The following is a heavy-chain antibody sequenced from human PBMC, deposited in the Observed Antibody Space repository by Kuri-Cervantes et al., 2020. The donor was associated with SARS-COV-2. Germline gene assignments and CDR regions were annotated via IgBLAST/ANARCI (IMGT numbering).Heavy chain of an antibody. V-gene: IGHV1-3*01. CDR2: INAGNGNT. Sequence: ASVKVSCKASGYTFTSYAMHWVRQAPGQRLEWMGWINAGNGNTKYSQKFQGRVTITRDTSASTAYMELTSLRSDDTAVYYCARGPAGSVSHYGMDVWGQGTTVTVSS. CDR3: ARGPAGSVSHYGMDV. CDR1: GYTFTSYA. D-gene: IGHD3-10*01. J-gene: IGHJ6*02.